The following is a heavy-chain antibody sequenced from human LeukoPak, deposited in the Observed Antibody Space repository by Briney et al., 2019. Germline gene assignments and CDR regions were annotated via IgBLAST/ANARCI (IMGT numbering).Heavy chain of an antibody. D-gene: IGHD3-22*01. J-gene: IGHJ4*02. CDR1: GYSISSGYY. Sequence: ASETLSLTCTVSGYSISSGYYWGWIRQPPGKRLEWVGSISSSGNTYYNPTLKSRVTISVDTSKNLFSLNLTSVTAADAAVYYCARLYSYYYDSSGYSPFDYWGQGTLVTVSS. CDR3: ARLYSYYYDSSGYSPFDY. V-gene: IGHV4-38-2*02. CDR2: ISSSGNT.